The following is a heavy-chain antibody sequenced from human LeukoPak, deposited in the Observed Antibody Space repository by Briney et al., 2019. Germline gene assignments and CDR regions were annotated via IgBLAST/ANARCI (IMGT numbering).Heavy chain of an antibody. V-gene: IGHV1-69*05. CDR3: ASGSLGGGYGVGDYYQYMDV. Sequence: SVKVSCKASGGTFNSYAISWVRQAPGQGPEWMGGIMPLFGTANYAQELQGRVTFTTDESASTAYMEVSSLRSEDTAVYYCASGSLGGGYGVGDYYQYMDVWGKGTTVTVSS. J-gene: IGHJ6*03. CDR1: GGTFNSYA. D-gene: IGHD5-12*01. CDR2: IMPLFGTA.